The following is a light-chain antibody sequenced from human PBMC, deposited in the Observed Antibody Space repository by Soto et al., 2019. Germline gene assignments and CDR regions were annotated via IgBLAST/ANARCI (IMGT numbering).Light chain of an antibody. Sequence: EIVMTQSPATLSVSPGERATLSCRASQSVRRKLAWYQQKPGQAPRLLIYEASTRAPGVPARFSGSGSGTEFPLPLSSLQSEDCAVYSCQHYNNWPAFGQGTKVEIK. J-gene: IGKJ1*01. V-gene: IGKV3-15*01. CDR3: QHYNNWPA. CDR2: EAS. CDR1: QSVRRK.